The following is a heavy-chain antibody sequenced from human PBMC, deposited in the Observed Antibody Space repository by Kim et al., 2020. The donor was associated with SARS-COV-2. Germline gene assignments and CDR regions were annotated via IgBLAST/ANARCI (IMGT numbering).Heavy chain of an antibody. Sequence: SETLSLTCAVYGGSFSGYYWSWIRQPPGKGLEWIGEINHSGSTNYNPSLKSRVTISVDTSKNQFSLKLSSVTAADTAVYYCARGLAGNWFDPWGQGTLVTVSS. CDR3: ARGLAGNWFDP. CDR1: GGSFSGYY. J-gene: IGHJ5*02. V-gene: IGHV4-34*01. CDR2: INHSGST.